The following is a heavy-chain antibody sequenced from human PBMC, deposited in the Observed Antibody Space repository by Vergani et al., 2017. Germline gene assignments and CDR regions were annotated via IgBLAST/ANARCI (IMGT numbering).Heavy chain of an antibody. CDR1: GFTFSSYA. Sequence: EVQLVESGGGLVQPGRSLRLSCAASGFTFSSYAMSWVRQAPGKGLEWVSAISGSGGSTYYADSVKGRFTISRDNSKNTLYLQMNSLRAEDTAVYYCAKDTPHSSGWENYYYYYMDVWGKGTTVTVSS. V-gene: IGHV3-23*04. CDR3: AKDTPHSSGWENYYYYYMDV. D-gene: IGHD6-19*01. CDR2: ISGSGGST. J-gene: IGHJ6*03.